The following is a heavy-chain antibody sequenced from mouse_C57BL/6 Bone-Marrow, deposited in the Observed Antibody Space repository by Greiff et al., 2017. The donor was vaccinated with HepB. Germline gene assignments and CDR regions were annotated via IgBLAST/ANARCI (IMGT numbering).Heavy chain of an antibody. V-gene: IGHV5-6*01. D-gene: IGHD2-12*01. Sequence: VQLKESGGDLVKPGGSLKLSCAASGFTFSSYGMSWVRQTPDKRLEWVATISSGGSYTYYPDSVKGRFTISRDNAKNTLYLQMSSLKSEDTAMYYCARLLIYAMDYWGQGTSVTVSS. CDR3: ARLLIYAMDY. CDR2: ISSGGSYT. J-gene: IGHJ4*01. CDR1: GFTFSSYG.